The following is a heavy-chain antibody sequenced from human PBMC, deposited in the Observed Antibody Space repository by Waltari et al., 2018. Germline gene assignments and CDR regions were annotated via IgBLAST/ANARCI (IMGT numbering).Heavy chain of an antibody. J-gene: IGHJ4*02. CDR3: FTYFDY. Sequence: QVQLVESGGGVVQPGRSLRLSCAASGFTFSSYAMHWVRQAPGKGLEWVAVISYDGSNKYYADSVKGRFTISRDNSKNTLYLQMNSLRAEDTAVYYCFTYFDYWGQGTLVTVSS. CDR2: ISYDGSNK. CDR1: GFTFSSYA. V-gene: IGHV3-30-3*01.